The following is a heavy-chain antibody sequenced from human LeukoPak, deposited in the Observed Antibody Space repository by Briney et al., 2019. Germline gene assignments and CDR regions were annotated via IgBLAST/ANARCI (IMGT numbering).Heavy chain of an antibody. Sequence: GGSLRLSCAASGFTFDDYGLSWVRQAPGKGLEWVANIKQDGSDKYYVDSVKGRFTISRDNAKNSLYLQMNSLRAEDTAVYYCAREKDGYGDYPDYWGQGTLITVSS. V-gene: IGHV3-7*01. J-gene: IGHJ4*02. D-gene: IGHD5-24*01. CDR3: AREKDGYGDYPDY. CDR2: IKQDGSDK. CDR1: GFTFDDYG.